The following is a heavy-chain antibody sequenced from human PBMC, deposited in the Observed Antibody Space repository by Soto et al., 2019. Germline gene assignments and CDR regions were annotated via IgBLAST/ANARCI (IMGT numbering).Heavy chain of an antibody. CDR2: VYWNDER. CDR1: GFSLTTTGVG. Sequence: QIALQESGPPVVKPTQTLTLTCTFSGFSLTTTGVGVGWIRHAPGKALEWLAMVYWNDERRYSPSLKSRLTITQDTSKNQVVLTMTYMDPVDTATYFFAHYDSSGYFSHFDSWGQGTLVTVSS. D-gene: IGHD3-22*01. CDR3: AHYDSSGYFSHFDS. J-gene: IGHJ4*02. V-gene: IGHV2-5*01.